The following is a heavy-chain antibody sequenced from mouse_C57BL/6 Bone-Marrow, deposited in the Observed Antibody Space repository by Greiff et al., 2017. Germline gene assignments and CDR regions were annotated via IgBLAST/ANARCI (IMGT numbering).Heavy chain of an antibody. CDR2: ISSGSSTI. D-gene: IGHD2-4*01. V-gene: IGHV5-17*01. CDR1: GFTFSDYG. J-gene: IGHJ4*01. Sequence: EVQRVESGGGLVKPGGSLKLSCAASGFTFSDYGMHWVRQAPEKGLEWVAYISSGSSTIYYADTVKGRFTISRDNVKNTLFLQMTSLRSEDTAMYYCARYDYGPPYAMDYWGQGTSVTGSS. CDR3: ARYDYGPPYAMDY.